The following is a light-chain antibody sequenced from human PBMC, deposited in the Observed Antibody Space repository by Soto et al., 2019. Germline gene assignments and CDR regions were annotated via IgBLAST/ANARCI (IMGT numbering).Light chain of an antibody. V-gene: IGKV3-20*01. CDR2: GAS. CDR3: QQYGSSPRT. CDR1: QSVSSSY. Sequence: EIVLTQSPGTLSLSPGERATLSCSASQSVSSSYLAWYQQKPGQAPRLLIYGASSRATGIPDRFSGSGSGTDVTLTISRLEPDDFAVYYCQQYGSSPRTFGQGTKLDIK. J-gene: IGKJ2*02.